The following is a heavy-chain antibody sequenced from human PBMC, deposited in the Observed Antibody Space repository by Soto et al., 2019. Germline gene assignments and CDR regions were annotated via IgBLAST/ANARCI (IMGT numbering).Heavy chain of an antibody. CDR3: ASTGYSTNDDAFDI. CDR1: GFTFSSYW. V-gene: IGHV3-7*03. J-gene: IGHJ3*02. CDR2: IKQDGSEK. Sequence: PGGSLRLSCAASGFTFSSYWMSWVRQAPGKGLEWVANIKQDGSEKYYVDSVKGRFTISRDNAKNSLYLQMNSLRAEDTAVYYCASTGYSTNDDAFDIWGQGTMVTVS. D-gene: IGHD6-13*01.